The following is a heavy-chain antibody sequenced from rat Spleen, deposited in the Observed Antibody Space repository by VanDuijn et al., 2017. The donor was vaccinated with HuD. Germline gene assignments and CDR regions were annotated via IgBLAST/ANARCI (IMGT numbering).Heavy chain of an antibody. CDR3: IRETSYYFDY. CDR1: DFSFRNYY. CDR2: ISHSDGRT. Sequence: EVQLVESGGGLVQPGRSLKLSCAASDFSFRNYYMAWVRQAPKKGLEWVAIISHSDGRTYYPDSVKGRFTISRDNTKSSLYLQMNSLKSEDTATYYCIRETSYYFDYWGQGVMVTVSS. J-gene: IGHJ2*01. V-gene: IGHV5-20*01.